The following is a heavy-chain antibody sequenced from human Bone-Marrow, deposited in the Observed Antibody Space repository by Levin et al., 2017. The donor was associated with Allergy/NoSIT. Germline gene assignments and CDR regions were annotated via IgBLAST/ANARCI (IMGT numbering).Heavy chain of an antibody. D-gene: IGHD2-21*01. CDR1: GFTFSSSFSSYA. V-gene: IGHV3-23*01. Sequence: PGGSLRLSCAASGFTFSSSFSSYAMSWVRQAPGKGLEWVSTISGSGGSTYYADSVKGRFTISRDNSKNTLYLQMNSLRAEDTAVFYCAKDYLAIDSDAFDIWGQGTMVTVSS. J-gene: IGHJ3*02. CDR2: ISGSGGST. CDR3: AKDYLAIDSDAFDI.